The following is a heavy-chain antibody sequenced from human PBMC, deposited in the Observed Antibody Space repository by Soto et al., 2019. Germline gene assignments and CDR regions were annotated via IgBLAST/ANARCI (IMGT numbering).Heavy chain of an antibody. J-gene: IGHJ5*02. CDR3: LGDWLHP. CDR1: GFSFRNAW. V-gene: IGHV3-15*05. Sequence: EVQLVASGGDLAKPGGSLRLACAGSGFSFRNAWMSWVRQAPGKGPEWIGRIKSESVGGTTDYAAPVKGRFTVSRDDSKNTVYLHMSSLKIEDTAVYYCLGDWLHPWGQGTLVTVSS. D-gene: IGHD7-27*01. CDR2: IKSESVGGTT.